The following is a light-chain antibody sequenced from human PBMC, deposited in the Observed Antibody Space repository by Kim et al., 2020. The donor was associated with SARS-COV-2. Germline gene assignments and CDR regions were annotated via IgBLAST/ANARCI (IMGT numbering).Light chain of an antibody. CDR2: DNN. CDR3: GTWDSSLSAGV. CDR1: SSNIVNNY. Sequence: GQKVPIPCSGSSSNIVNNYVSWYQQLPGTAPKLLIYDNNKRPSGIPDRFSGSKSGTSATLGITGLQTGDEADYYCGTWDSSLSAGVFGGGTQLTVL. J-gene: IGLJ2*01. V-gene: IGLV1-51*01.